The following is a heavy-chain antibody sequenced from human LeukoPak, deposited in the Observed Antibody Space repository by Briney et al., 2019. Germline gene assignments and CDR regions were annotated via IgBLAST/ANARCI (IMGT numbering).Heavy chain of an antibody. D-gene: IGHD6-19*01. V-gene: IGHV3-23*01. Sequence: GGSLRHSCAASGFTFSSHAMSWVRQAPGKGLEWVSAISDRGDNKQYTDSVKGRLTISRDNSKNTLYLQMNSLRADDTAVYYCAKSSRYGTGWYGRIDYWGQGTLVTVS. CDR3: AKSSRYGTGWYGRIDY. CDR1: GFTFSSHA. J-gene: IGHJ4*02. CDR2: ISDRGDNK.